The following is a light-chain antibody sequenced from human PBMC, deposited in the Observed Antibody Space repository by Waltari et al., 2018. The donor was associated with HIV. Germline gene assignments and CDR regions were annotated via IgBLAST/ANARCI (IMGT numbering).Light chain of an antibody. Sequence: QSVLTQPPSASGTSGQRVTISCSGSSSNIGSNYVYWYQQHPGTAPKLLIYRNNQRPSGVPDRFSGSKSGTSASLAISGLRSEDEADYYCAAWDDSLSGRYVFGTGTKVTVL. CDR1: SSNIGSNY. CDR2: RNN. V-gene: IGLV1-47*01. CDR3: AAWDDSLSGRYV. J-gene: IGLJ1*01.